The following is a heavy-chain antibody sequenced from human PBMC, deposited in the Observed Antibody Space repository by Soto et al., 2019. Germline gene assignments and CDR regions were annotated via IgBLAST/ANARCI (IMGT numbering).Heavy chain of an antibody. CDR2: INHSGST. CDR1: GGSFSGYY. J-gene: IGHJ4*02. V-gene: IGHV4-34*01. CDR3: ARGYYDYIWGSYRYFTPLAYYFDY. D-gene: IGHD3-16*02. Sequence: SETLSLTCAVYGGSFSGYYLSLIRQPPRKGLEWIGEINHSGSTNYNPSLKSRVTISVDTSKNQFSLKLSSVTAADTAVYYCARGYYDYIWGSYRYFTPLAYYFDYWGQGTLVTVSS.